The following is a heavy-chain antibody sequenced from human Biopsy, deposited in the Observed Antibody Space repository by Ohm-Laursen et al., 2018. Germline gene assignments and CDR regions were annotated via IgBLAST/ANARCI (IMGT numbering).Heavy chain of an antibody. Sequence: GTLSLTCAVYGESFNGYYWSWIRQSPGKGLEPIGYIYNTGDTTYNPSLQSRVTISLDTSNNQLSLRLRSVTAADAAVYYCARRSAANWYFNLWGRGTLVTVSS. V-gene: IGHV4-59*08. J-gene: IGHJ2*01. CDR3: ARRSAANWYFNL. D-gene: IGHD6-25*01. CDR1: GESFNGYY. CDR2: IYNTGDT.